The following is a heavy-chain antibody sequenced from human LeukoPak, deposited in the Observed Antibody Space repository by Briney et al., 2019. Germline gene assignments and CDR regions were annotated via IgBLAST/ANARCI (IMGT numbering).Heavy chain of an antibody. CDR2: MWYDGSKD. Sequence: PGKSLRLSCAASGFSSSTCGIHWVRQAPGKGLEWVAVMWYDGSKDYYADSVKGRFTISRDTSKNTLYLQMNNLRAEDTAVYYCAKDRETYEYTFDYWGQGTLVTVSS. V-gene: IGHV3-33*06. CDR1: GFSSSTCG. CDR3: AKDRETYEYTFDY. J-gene: IGHJ4*02. D-gene: IGHD6-6*01.